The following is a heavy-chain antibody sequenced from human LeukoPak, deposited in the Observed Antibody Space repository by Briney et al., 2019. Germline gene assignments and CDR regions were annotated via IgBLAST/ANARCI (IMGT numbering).Heavy chain of an antibody. CDR3: AKDIVATKRPPTLDY. D-gene: IGHD5-12*01. CDR1: GFTFSSYA. J-gene: IGHJ4*02. Sequence: GGSLRLSCAASGFTFSSYAMSWVRRAPGKGLEWVSAISGSGGSTYYADSVKGRFTISRDNSKNTLYLQMNSLRAEDTAVYYCAKDIVATKRPPTLDYWGQGTLVTVSS. V-gene: IGHV3-23*01. CDR2: ISGSGGST.